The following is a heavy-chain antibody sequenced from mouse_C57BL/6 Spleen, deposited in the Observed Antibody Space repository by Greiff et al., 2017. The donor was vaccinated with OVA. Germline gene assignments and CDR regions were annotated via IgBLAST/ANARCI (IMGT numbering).Heavy chain of an antibody. V-gene: IGHV1-69*01. CDR1: GYTFTSYW. D-gene: IGHD2-1*01. CDR3: ARLDFGNYLAY. J-gene: IGHJ3*01. CDR2: IDPADSYT. Sequence: QVQLKQPGAELVMPGASVKLSCKASGYTFTSYWMHWVKQRPGQGLEWIGEIDPADSYTKYNQKFKGKSTLTVDKSSSTAYMQLSSLTSEDSAVYYCARLDFGNYLAYWGQGTLVTVSA.